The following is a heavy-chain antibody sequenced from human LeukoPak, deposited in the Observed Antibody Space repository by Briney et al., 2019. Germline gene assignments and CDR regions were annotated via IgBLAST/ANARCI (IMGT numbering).Heavy chain of an antibody. CDR3: ARVTYYYGSGTGGYFDY. CDR1: GDSISSSTCN. D-gene: IGHD3-10*01. J-gene: IGHJ4*02. V-gene: IGHV4-30-2*01. Sequence: KASQTLSLTCKVSGDSISSSTCNWSWIRQPPGKGLEWIGYISQSGNSYFTPSLKSRAPISVDRSKNHFSLTLISVTAADTAVYYCARVTYYYGSGTGGYFDYWGQGTLVTVSS. CDR2: ISQSGNS.